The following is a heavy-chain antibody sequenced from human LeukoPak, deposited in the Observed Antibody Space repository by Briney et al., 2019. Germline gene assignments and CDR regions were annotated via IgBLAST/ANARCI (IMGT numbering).Heavy chain of an antibody. J-gene: IGHJ4*02. CDR3: AGETGKYYYDSSGYSI. CDR2: INWNGGST. V-gene: IGHV3-20*01. Sequence: GGSLRLSCAASGFTFDDYGMAWVRQAPGKGLEWVSGINWNGGSTGYADSVKGRFTISRDNARNSLYLQINSLRADDTALYHCAGETGKYYYDSSGYSIWGQGTLVTVSS. D-gene: IGHD3-22*01. CDR1: GFTFDDYG.